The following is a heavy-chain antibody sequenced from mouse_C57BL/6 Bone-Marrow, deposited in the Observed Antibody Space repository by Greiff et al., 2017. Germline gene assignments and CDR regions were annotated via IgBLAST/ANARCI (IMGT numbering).Heavy chain of an antibody. V-gene: IGHV1-69*01. CDR2: IDPSDSYT. J-gene: IGHJ4*01. CDR1: GYTFTSYW. Sequence: QVQLQQPGAELVMPGASVKLSCKASGYTFTSYWMPWVKQRPGQGLEWIGEIDPSDSYTNYNQKFKGKSTLTVDKSSSTAYMQLSSLTSEDAAVYYCARFGDYVRGYAMDYWGQGTSVTVSS. CDR3: ARFGDYVRGYAMDY. D-gene: IGHD2-13*01.